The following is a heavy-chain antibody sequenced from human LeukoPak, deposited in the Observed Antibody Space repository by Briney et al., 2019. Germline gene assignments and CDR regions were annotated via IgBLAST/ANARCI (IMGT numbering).Heavy chain of an antibody. CDR1: GGSVSSGNYF. Sequence: SETLSPTCSVTGGSVSSGNYFWGWIRQPPGKGLEWIGNINYLGSTAYNPSLKSRVTTSVDTSKHQFSLKLTSVTAADTAVYYCARLSKGRYFDYFFDYWGQGTLVTVSS. V-gene: IGHV4-39*01. CDR3: ARLSKGRYFDYFFDY. D-gene: IGHD3-9*01. J-gene: IGHJ4*02. CDR2: INYLGST.